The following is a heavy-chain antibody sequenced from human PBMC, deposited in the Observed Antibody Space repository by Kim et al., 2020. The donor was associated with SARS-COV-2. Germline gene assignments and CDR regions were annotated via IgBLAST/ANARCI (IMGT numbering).Heavy chain of an antibody. CDR1: GGSISSDYY. V-gene: IGHV4-39*01. CDR2: VYHTGST. J-gene: IGHJ6*02. D-gene: IGHD6-19*01. Sequence: SETLSLTCTVSGGSISSDYYWGWIRQPPGKGMEWIASVYHTGSTYYYPSLKSRVTISVDPSKNHFSLRMNSVTAADTAVYYCARHPISVPYDVWGQGTTV. CDR3: ARHPISVPYDV.